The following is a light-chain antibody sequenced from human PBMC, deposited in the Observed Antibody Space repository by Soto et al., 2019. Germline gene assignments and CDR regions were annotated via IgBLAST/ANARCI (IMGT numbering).Light chain of an antibody. CDR2: DAS. V-gene: IGKV3-20*01. J-gene: IGKJ1*01. Sequence: EIVLTQSPGTLSLSPGERATLSCRASQSVSSSYLAWYQQKPGQAPRLLIYDASSRATGIPDRFSGSGSGTDFTLTISRLEPEHFAVYYCQQYGSSSTFGQGTKVEIK. CDR3: QQYGSSST. CDR1: QSVSSSY.